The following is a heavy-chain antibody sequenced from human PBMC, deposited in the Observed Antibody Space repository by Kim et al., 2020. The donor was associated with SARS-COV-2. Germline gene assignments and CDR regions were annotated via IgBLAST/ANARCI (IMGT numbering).Heavy chain of an antibody. CDR3: AKDRGITMVRGVIDY. CDR1: GFTFSSYG. Sequence: GGSLRLSCAASGFTFSSYGMHGVRQAPGKGLEWVAVIWYDGSNKYYADSVKGRFTISRDNSKNTLYLQMNSLRAEDTAVYYCAKDRGITMVRGVIDYWGQGTLVTVSS. CDR2: IWYDGSNK. D-gene: IGHD3-10*01. V-gene: IGHV3-33*06. J-gene: IGHJ4*02.